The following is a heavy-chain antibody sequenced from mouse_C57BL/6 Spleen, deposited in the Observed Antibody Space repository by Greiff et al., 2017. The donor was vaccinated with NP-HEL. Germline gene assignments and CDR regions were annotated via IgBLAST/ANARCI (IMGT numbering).Heavy chain of an antibody. CDR3: ARGITTVVADY. J-gene: IGHJ2*01. D-gene: IGHD1-1*01. V-gene: IGHV1-64*01. CDR1: GYTFTSYW. Sequence: QVQLKQSGAELVRPGASVKLSCKASGYTFTSYWMHWVKQRPGQGLEWIGMIHPNSGSTNYNEKFKSKATLTVDKSSSTAYMQLSSLTSEDSAVYYCARGITTVVADYWGQGTTLTVSS. CDR2: IHPNSGST.